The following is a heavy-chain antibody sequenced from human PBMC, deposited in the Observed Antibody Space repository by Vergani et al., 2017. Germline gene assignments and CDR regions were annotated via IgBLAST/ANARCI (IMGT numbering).Heavy chain of an antibody. CDR2: IYPGDSDT. V-gene: IGHV5-51*01. J-gene: IGHJ6*03. CDR3: ARLFTDFWSGYFSYYYYMDV. D-gene: IGHD3-3*01. CDR1: GYSFTSYW. Sequence: EVQLVQSGAEVKKPGESLKISCKGSGYSFTSYWIGWVRQMPGKGLEWMGIIYPGDSDTRYSPSFQGQVTISADKSISTAYLQWSSLKASDTAMYYCARLFTDFWSGYFSYYYYMDVWGKGTTVTVSS.